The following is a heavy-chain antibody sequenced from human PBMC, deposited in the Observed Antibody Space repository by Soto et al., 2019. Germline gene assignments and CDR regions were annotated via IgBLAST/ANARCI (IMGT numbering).Heavy chain of an antibody. D-gene: IGHD1-1*01. V-gene: IGHV4-39*02. CDR2: IDESGDS. J-gene: IGHJ4*02. CDR3: AREGGYVDY. CDR1: GGPIRSSSHY. Sequence: SETLSLTCTVSGGPIRSSSHYWGWIRQSPGTGLEWIGSIDESGDSYYNPSLKSRVAIFVDTSKNQFSLKLTSVTGADSAIYYCAREGGYVDYWGQGTLVTVSS.